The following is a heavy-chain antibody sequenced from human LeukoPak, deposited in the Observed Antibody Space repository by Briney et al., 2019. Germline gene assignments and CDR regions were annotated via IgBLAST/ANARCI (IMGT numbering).Heavy chain of an antibody. V-gene: IGHV3-23*01. CDR3: AKGDYDFWSGPPDY. CDR1: GFTFSSYA. D-gene: IGHD3-3*01. Sequence: GGSLRLSCAASGFTFSSYAMSWVRQAPGKGLEWVSAISGSGGSTYYADSVKGRFTISRDNSKNTLYLQMNSLRAEDTAVYYCAKGDYDFWSGPPDYWGQGTLVTVSS. CDR2: ISGSGGST. J-gene: IGHJ4*02.